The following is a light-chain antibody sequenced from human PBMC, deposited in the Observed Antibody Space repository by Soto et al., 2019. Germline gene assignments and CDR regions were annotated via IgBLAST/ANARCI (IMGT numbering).Light chain of an antibody. CDR1: SSSIASNY. V-gene: IGLV6-57*04. CDR3: QSYDSSNPVV. J-gene: IGLJ2*01. Sequence: NFMLTQPHSVSESPGKTVTISCTRSSSSIASNYVQWYQQRPGSAPTTVIYEDNQRPSGVPDRFSGSIDSSSNSASLTISGLKTEDEADYYCQSYDSSNPVVFGGGTKLTVI. CDR2: EDN.